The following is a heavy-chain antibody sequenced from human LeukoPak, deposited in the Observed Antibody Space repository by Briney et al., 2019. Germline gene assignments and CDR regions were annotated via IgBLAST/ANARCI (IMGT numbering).Heavy chain of an antibody. J-gene: IGHJ6*03. CDR1: GYSISSGYY. D-gene: IGHD1-26*01. V-gene: IGHV4-38-2*02. CDR2: IYHSGST. CDR3: ARAGGVGAGYYYYYYYMDV. Sequence: PSETLSLTCTVSGYSISSGYYWGWIRPPPGKGLEWIGSIYHSGSTNYNPSLKSRVTISVDTSKNQFSLKLSSVTAADTAVYYCARAGGVGAGYYYYYYYMDVWGKGTTVTVSS.